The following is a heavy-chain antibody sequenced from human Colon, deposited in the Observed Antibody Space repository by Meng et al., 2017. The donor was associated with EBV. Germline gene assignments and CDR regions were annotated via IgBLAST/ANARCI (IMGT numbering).Heavy chain of an antibody. V-gene: IGHV4-39*01. CDR3: VRSSGWVKTGFDP. Sequence: QLTGACPGLVEPSAALSLTCSVAGGSISTSVYYWGWIRQPPGKGLEWIGSIAHSGFPYYTPSLKSRVTVSIDTSRNQFSLWLTSVTAADTAVYYCVRSSGWVKTGFDPWGQGTLVTVSS. D-gene: IGHD6-19*01. CDR2: IAHSGFP. J-gene: IGHJ5*02. CDR1: GGSISTSVYY.